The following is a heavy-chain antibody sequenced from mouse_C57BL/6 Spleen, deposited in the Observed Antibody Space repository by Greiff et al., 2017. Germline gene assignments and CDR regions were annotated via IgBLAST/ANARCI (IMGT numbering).Heavy chain of an antibody. CDR1: GFTFSSYA. CDR3: TREATGSLGYFDY. CDR2: ISSGGDYI. J-gene: IGHJ2*01. Sequence: EVKVEESGEGLVKPGGSLKLSCAASGFTFSSYAMSWVRQTPEKRLEWVAYISSGGDYIYYADTVKGRFTISRDNARNTLYLQMSSLKSEDTAMYYCTREATGSLGYFDYWGQGTTLTVSS. D-gene: IGHD4-1*01. V-gene: IGHV5-9-1*02.